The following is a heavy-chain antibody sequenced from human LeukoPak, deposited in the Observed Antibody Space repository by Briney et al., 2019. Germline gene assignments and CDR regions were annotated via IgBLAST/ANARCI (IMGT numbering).Heavy chain of an antibody. CDR1: GYTFTSYD. CDR2: MNPNSGNT. J-gene: IGHJ4*02. V-gene: IGHV1-8*01. CDR3: ARPSSDITGTTMWNY. Sequence: ASVTVSCKASGYTFTSYDINWVRQAPGQGLEWMGWMNPNSGNTGYAQKFQGRVTMTRNTSISTAYMELSSLRSEDTAVYYCARPSSDITGTTMWNYWGQGTLVTVSS. D-gene: IGHD1-20*01.